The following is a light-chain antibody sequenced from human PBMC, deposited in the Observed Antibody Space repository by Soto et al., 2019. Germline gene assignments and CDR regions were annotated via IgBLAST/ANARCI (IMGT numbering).Light chain of an antibody. CDR1: RSVSSS. J-gene: IGKJ1*01. CDR3: QQRSNWPT. Sequence: IVLTQSPGSLSFSPWEGATLSCRSSRSVSSSLACYQQKPGQSPRLLIYDTSNRATGIPARFSGSGSGTDFTLTISSLEPEDFAVYYCQQRSNWPTFGQGTKV. CDR2: DTS. V-gene: IGKV3-11*01.